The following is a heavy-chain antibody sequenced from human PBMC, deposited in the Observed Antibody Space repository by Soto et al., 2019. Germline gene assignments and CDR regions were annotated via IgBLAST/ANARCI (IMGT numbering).Heavy chain of an antibody. CDR2: IIPIFGTA. CDR3: AREYYDSSGYFDY. V-gene: IGHV1-69*13. D-gene: IGHD3-22*01. Sequence: AAVKVSCKASGCTFSSYAISWVRQAPGQGLEWMGGIIPIFGTANYAQKFQGRVTITADESTSTAYMELSSLRSEDTAVYYCAREYYDSSGYFDYWGQGTLVTVSS. J-gene: IGHJ4*02. CDR1: GCTFSSYA.